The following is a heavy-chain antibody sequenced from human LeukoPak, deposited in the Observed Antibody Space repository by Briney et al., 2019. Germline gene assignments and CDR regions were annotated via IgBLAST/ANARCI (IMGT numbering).Heavy chain of an antibody. CDR3: AGIILWLN. CDR1: GFTFSSYA. V-gene: IGHV3-30-3*01. CDR2: ISYDGSNK. Sequence: GRSLRLSCAASGFTFSSYAMHWVRQAPGKGLEWVAVISYDGSNKYYTDSVKGRFTISRDNSKNTLYLQMNSLRAEDTAVYYCAGIILWLNWGQGTLVTVSS. D-gene: IGHD3-10*01. J-gene: IGHJ4*02.